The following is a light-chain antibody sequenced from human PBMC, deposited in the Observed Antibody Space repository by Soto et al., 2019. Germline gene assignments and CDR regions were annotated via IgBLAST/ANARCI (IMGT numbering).Light chain of an antibody. Sequence: GDRVTNTCRASQSISSWLAWYQQKPGKAPKLLIYDASSLESGVPSRFSGSGSGTEFTLTISILQPDDFTTYYCQQYNSYSMTFGQGTKVDIK. CDR3: QQYNSYSMT. J-gene: IGKJ1*01. CDR1: QSISSW. CDR2: DAS. V-gene: IGKV1-5*01.